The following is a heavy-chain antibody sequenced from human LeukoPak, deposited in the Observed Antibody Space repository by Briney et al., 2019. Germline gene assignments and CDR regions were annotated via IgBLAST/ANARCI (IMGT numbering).Heavy chain of an antibody. V-gene: IGHV3-33*01. J-gene: IGHJ4*02. CDR1: GFTFDKYG. D-gene: IGHD5-18*01. CDR3: ARGDTAADY. Sequence: GGSLRLSCATSGFTFDKYGIHWVRQAPGKGLEWVAVIWHDGSRTHYADSLKGRFTISRDNSKDTAFLQMNSLRAEDTALYHCARGDTAADYWGQGTLVTVSS. CDR2: IWHDGSRT.